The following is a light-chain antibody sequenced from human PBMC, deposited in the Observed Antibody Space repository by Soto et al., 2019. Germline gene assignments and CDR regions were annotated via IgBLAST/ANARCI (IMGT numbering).Light chain of an antibody. CDR3: QKRSNWPPYT. CDR1: QSVRTY. CDR2: DAS. J-gene: IGKJ2*01. Sequence: EIVLTQSPATLSLSPGETATLSCRASQSVRTYLAWYQQKPGQTPRLLIYDASNRATGIPARFSGSGSGTDFTLTISSLEPEDFAVYYCQKRSNWPPYTFGQGTKREI. V-gene: IGKV3-11*01.